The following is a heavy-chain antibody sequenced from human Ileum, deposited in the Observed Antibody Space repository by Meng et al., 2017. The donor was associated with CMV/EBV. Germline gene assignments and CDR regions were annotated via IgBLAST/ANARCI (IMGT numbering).Heavy chain of an antibody. J-gene: IGHJ6*02. CDR2: ISDDGSRV. CDR3: SKDQCGGSYTRTGMDV. D-gene: IGHD1-1*01. CDR1: GFTFSSNA. Sequence: GESLKISCAASGFTFSSNAMSCVRQAPGKGLEWVSMISDDGSRVYHANSVKGRFTISRENSTNTLYLQMNSLRTEDTALYYCSKDQCGGSYTRTGMDVWGQGTTVTVSS. V-gene: IGHV3-30-3*01.